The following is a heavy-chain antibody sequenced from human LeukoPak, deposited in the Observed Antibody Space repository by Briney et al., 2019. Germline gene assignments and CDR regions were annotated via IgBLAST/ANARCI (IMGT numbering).Heavy chain of an antibody. CDR3: ARDGYQPLDVTFLQH. Sequence: ASVKVSCKASGYTFTSYGITWVRQAPGQGLEWMGWISAYNGNTNYPQKLQGRVTMTTDTSTSTAYMEVRGLRSEDTAVYYCARDGYQPLDVTFLQHWGRGTVVTLS. CDR1: GYTFTSYG. J-gene: IGHJ1*01. D-gene: IGHD2-2*01. V-gene: IGHV1-18*01. CDR2: ISAYNGNT.